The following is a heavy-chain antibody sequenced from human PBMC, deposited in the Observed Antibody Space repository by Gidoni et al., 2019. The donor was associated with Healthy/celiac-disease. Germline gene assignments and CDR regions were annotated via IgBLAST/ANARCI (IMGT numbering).Heavy chain of an antibody. CDR3: ASVTYDYVWGSYRLGYFDY. CDR2: IYHSGST. J-gene: IGHJ4*02. CDR1: GYSISSGYY. V-gene: IGHV4-38-2*01. D-gene: IGHD3-16*02. Sequence: QVQLQESGPGLVKPSETLSLTCAVSGYSISSGYYWGWIRQPPGKGLEWIGSIYHSGSTYYNPSLKSRVTISVDTSKNQFSLKLSSVTAADTAVYYCASVTYDYVWGSYRLGYFDYWGQGTLVTVSS.